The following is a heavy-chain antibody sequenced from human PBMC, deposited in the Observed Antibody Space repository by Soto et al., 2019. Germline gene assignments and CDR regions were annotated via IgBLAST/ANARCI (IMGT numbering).Heavy chain of an antibody. CDR2: ISSNGGST. Sequence: GGSLRLSCSASGFTFSSYAMHWVRQAPGKGLEYVSAISSNGGSTYYADSVKGRFTISRDNSKNTLYLQMSSLRAEDTAVYYCVKQVSLLGKLGGGGDYWGQGTLVTVSS. CDR1: GFTFSSYA. J-gene: IGHJ4*02. CDR3: VKQVSLLGKLGGGGDY. V-gene: IGHV3-64D*06. D-gene: IGHD7-27*01.